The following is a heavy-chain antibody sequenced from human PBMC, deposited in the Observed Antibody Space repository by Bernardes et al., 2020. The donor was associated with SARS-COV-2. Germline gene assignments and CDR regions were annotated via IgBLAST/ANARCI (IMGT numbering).Heavy chain of an antibody. CDR1: GFNFANYK. J-gene: IGHJ3*01. D-gene: IGHD3-9*01. CDR2: ISGGGSYT. Sequence: GGSLRLSCVASGFNFANYKMSWVRQAPGEGLEWLSHISGGGSYTYYTDSVTARFTISRDNAKNSLYLQMESLRAEDTAVYYCARDVGGTDWRFGFDVWGPGTMVHVSS. CDR3: ARDVGGTDWRFGFDV. V-gene: IGHV3-11*06.